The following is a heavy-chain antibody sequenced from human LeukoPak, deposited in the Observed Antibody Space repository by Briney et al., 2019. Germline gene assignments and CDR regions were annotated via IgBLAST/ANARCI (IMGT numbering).Heavy chain of an antibody. CDR2: ISGSGGST. CDR1: GFTFSSYA. CDR3: ANVRVSSSRSSGQGY. D-gene: IGHD6-6*01. Sequence: GGSLRLSCAASGFTFSSYAMSWVRQAPGKGLEWVSAISGSGGSTYYADSVKGRFTISRDNSKNTLYLQMNSLRAEDTAVYYCANVRVSSSRSSGQGYWGQGTLVTVSS. V-gene: IGHV3-23*01. J-gene: IGHJ4*02.